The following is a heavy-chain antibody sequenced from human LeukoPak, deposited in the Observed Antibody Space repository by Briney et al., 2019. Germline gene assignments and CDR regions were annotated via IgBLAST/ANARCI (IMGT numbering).Heavy chain of an antibody. CDR1: GGSLSSYY. J-gene: IGHJ4*02. V-gene: IGHV4-59*01. D-gene: IGHD6-13*01. CDR3: ARDRTAAAGMGYFDY. Sequence: SETLSLTCTVSGGSLSSYYWSWIRQPPGKGLGWIGYIYYSGSANYNPSLKSRVTISVDASKNQFSLKLSSVTAADTAVYYCARDRTAAAGMGYFDYWGQGTLVTVSS. CDR2: IYYSGSA.